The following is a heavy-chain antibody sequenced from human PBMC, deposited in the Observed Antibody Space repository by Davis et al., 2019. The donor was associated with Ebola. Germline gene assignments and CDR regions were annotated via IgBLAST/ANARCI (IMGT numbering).Heavy chain of an antibody. CDR2: MNPNSGNT. V-gene: IGHV1-8*02. Sequence: ASVKVSCKASGGTFSSYAISWVRQAPGQGLEWMGWMNPNSGNTGYAQKFQGRVTMTRNTSISTAYMELSSLRSEDTAVYYCASVGYSSGWYYYYYGMDVWGQGTTVTVSS. D-gene: IGHD6-19*01. J-gene: IGHJ6*02. CDR1: GGTFSSYA. CDR3: ASVGYSSGWYYYYYGMDV.